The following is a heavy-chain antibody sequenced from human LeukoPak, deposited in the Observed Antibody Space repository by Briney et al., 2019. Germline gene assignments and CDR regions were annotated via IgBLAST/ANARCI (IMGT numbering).Heavy chain of an antibody. CDR2: IYYSGST. J-gene: IGHJ3*02. CDR3: ARLEHHKGNQGAFDI. Sequence: PSETLSLTCTVSGGSISSSSYYWGWIRQPPGKGLEWIGSIYYSGSTYYNPSLKSRVTISVDTSKNQCSLKLSSVSGEDTAVYYCARLEHHKGNQGAFDIWGQGTMVTVSS. CDR1: GGSISSSSYY. D-gene: IGHD4-23*01. V-gene: IGHV4-39*01.